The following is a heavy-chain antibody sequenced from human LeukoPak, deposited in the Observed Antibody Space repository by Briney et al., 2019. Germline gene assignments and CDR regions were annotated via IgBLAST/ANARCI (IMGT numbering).Heavy chain of an antibody. CDR1: GFTFSRHG. V-gene: IGHV3-33*01. D-gene: IGHD2-2*01. CDR2: IWYDATNK. J-gene: IGHJ6*02. Sequence: GQSLRLSCSASGFTFSRHGMHWVRQAPGKGLEWVAVIWYDATNKYYADSVKGRFTVSRDNSKNTMFLQMNRLRAEDTAVYYCARGSGLVVRGDAMDVWGQGTTVTVFS. CDR3: ARGSGLVVRGDAMDV.